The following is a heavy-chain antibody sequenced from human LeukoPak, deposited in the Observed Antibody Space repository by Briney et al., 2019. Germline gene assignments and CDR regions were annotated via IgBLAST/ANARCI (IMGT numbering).Heavy chain of an antibody. V-gene: IGHV1-2*02. J-gene: IGHJ4*02. D-gene: IGHD3-22*01. CDR2: INPESGGT. CDR3: ARGRHFDSSGYYEAFYFDL. Sequence: GASVKVSCKGSGYHFKGHYLHWVRQAPGQGLEWMGWINPESGGTKYAPKFEGRVTMTRDTSISTVYMDLSRLTSDDTAVYFCARGRHFDSSGYYEAFYFDLWGQGTLVAVSS. CDR1: GYHFKGHY.